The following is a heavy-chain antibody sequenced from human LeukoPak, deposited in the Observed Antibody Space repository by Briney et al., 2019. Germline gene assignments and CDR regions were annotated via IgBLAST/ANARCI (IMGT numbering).Heavy chain of an antibody. D-gene: IGHD6-19*01. CDR2: ISYDGSNK. J-gene: IGHJ4*02. CDR1: GFTFSSYA. V-gene: IGHV3-30*04. Sequence: QTGRSLRLSCAASGFTFSSYAMHWVRQAPGKGLEWVAVISYDGSNKYYADSVKGRFTISRDNSKNTLYLQMNSLRAEDTAVYYCAKGVSKWLGYFDYWGQGTLVTVSS. CDR3: AKGVSKWLGYFDY.